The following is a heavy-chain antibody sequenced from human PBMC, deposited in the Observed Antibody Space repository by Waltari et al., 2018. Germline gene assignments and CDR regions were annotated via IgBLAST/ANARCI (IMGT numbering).Heavy chain of an antibody. CDR2: ISSRSSTI. D-gene: IGHD3-10*01. V-gene: IGHV3-48*04. Sequence: EVQLVESGGGLVQPGGSLRLSCADSGFTFSSYSMNWVRQAPGKGLEWVSYISSRSSTIYYADSVKGRFTISRDNAKNSLYLQMNSLRAEDTAVYYCARGGKLLWFREFAFDIWGQGTMVTVSS. CDR3: ARGGKLLWFREFAFDI. CDR1: GFTFSSYS. J-gene: IGHJ3*02.